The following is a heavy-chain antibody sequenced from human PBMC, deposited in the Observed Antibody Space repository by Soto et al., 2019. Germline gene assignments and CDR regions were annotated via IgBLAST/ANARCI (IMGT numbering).Heavy chain of an antibody. CDR2: IYHSGST. CDR1: CGSISSGGYS. J-gene: IGHJ5*02. V-gene: IGHV4-30-2*01. D-gene: IGHD3-10*01. Sequence: SETLSLTCAVSCGSISSGGYSWSWIRQPPGKGLEWIGYIYHSGSTYYNPSLKSRVTISVDRSKNQFSLKLSSVTAADTAVYYCARAPMVRGVIGWFDPWGQGTLVTVSS. CDR3: ARAPMVRGVIGWFDP.